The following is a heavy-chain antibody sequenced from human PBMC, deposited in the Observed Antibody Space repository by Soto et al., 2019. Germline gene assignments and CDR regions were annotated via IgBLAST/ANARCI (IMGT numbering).Heavy chain of an antibody. D-gene: IGHD1-20*01. CDR1: GFTFSSYS. J-gene: IGHJ5*02. CDR3: ARDITGITHWFDP. Sequence: GGSLRLSCAASGFTFSSYSMNGVRQGPGKGLEWVSSISSSSSYIYYADSVKGRFTISRDNAKNSLYLQMNSLRAEDTAVYYCARDITGITHWFDPWGQGTMLTLSS. V-gene: IGHV3-21*01. CDR2: ISSSSSYI.